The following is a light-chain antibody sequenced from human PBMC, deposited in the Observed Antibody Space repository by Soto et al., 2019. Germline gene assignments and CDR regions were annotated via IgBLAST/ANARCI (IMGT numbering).Light chain of an antibody. CDR1: QKDSNN. CDR3: QQYDNWPPP. Sequence: EIVMTQSPATLSVSPGERDTLSCRASQKDSNNLAWYQQRPGRSPRLLIYATSTRATGIPARFSGSGSGTEFTLTISSLQSEDFAVYYCQQYDNWPPPFGQGTRLEIK. J-gene: IGKJ5*01. V-gene: IGKV3-15*01. CDR2: ATS.